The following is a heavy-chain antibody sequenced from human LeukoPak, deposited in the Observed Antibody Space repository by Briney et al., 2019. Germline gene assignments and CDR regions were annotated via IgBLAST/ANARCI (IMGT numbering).Heavy chain of an antibody. Sequence: TLSLTCAVSGGSISSGDYYYWSWIRQHPGKGLECIGFLYYDGTTYYNPSLKSRVAISVDASKNQFSLKVSSVTAADTAVYYCASLGYFSYGVDVWGQGTTVTVSS. CDR2: LYYDGTT. CDR1: GGSISSGDYYY. J-gene: IGHJ6*02. D-gene: IGHD3-16*01. V-gene: IGHV4-31*11. CDR3: ASLGYFSYGVDV.